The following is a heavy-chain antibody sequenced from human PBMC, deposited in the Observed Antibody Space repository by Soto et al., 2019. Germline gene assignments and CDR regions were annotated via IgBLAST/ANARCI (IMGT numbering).Heavy chain of an antibody. CDR2: INTNTGNP. Sequence: QVQLVQSGSELKKPGASVKVSCKASGYTFTSYAMNWVRQAPGQGLEWMGWINTNTGNPTYAQGFTGRFVFSLDTSASTAYLQICSRKAEDTAVYYCARALWEQWLVHHWFDPWGQGTLVTVSS. CDR3: ARALWEQWLVHHWFDP. D-gene: IGHD6-19*01. V-gene: IGHV7-4-1*01. CDR1: GYTFTSYA. J-gene: IGHJ5*02.